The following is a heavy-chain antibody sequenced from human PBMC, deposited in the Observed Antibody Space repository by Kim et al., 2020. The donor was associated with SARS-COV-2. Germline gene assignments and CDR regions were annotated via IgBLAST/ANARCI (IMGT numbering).Heavy chain of an antibody. CDR2: ISSKADGGST. Sequence: GGSLRLSCAASGFTFSNYSMSWVRQAPGKGLEWVSRISSKADGGSTDYAATGRVTFTIARDKTTKTLQMKMIRAETAATSFYACSRTYY. CDR1: GFTFSNYS. CDR3: SRTYY. J-gene: IGHJ6*01. V-gene: IGHV3-15*01.